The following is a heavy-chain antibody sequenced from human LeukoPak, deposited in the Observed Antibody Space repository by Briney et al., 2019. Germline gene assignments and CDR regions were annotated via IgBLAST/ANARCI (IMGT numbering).Heavy chain of an antibody. D-gene: IGHD2-15*01. Sequence: GGPLRLSCAASGFTFSSYWMIWLRQAPRKGLEGVASIKQDGSEKYYVDSVKGRFTISRDNAKNSLYLQMNSLRAEDTAVYYCARVDCSGGSCYSQSPFDYWGQGTLVTVSS. J-gene: IGHJ4*02. CDR2: IKQDGSEK. V-gene: IGHV3-7*04. CDR3: ARVDCSGGSCYSQSPFDY. CDR1: GFTFSSYW.